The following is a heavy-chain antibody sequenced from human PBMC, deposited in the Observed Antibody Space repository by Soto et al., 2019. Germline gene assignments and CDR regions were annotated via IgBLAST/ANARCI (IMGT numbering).Heavy chain of an antibody. CDR2: ISGSGGST. V-gene: IGHV3-23*01. J-gene: IGHJ6*02. D-gene: IGHD3-3*01. CDR1: GFTFSSYA. Sequence: EVQLLESGGGLVQPGGSLRLACAASGFTFSSYAMGCVRQAPGKGLEWVSDISGSGGSTYCAVSVKGRFTISRDNSKNTLYLQMNRLIAEDAGVYYCAKAGPGDVLRFLEWLSYYYYYGMDVWGQGTTVTVSS. CDR3: AKAGPGDVLRFLEWLSYYYYYGMDV.